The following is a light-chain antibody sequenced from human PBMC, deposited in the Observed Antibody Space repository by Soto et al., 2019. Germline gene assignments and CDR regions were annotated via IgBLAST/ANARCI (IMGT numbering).Light chain of an antibody. J-gene: IGKJ2*01. V-gene: IGKV2-28*01. CDR2: LRS. CDR3: MQALQSPYT. CDR1: QSLLHSNGYNY. Sequence: DIVMTRSPLSLPVTPGEPASISCRSSQSLLHSNGYNYLDWYLQKPGQSPQLLIYLRSNRASGVPDRFSGSGSGTDFTLKISRVEAEDVGVYYCMQALQSPYTFGQGTKLEIK.